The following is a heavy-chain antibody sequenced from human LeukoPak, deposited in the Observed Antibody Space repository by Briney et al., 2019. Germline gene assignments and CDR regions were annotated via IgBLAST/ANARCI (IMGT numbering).Heavy chain of an antibody. J-gene: IGHJ5*02. CDR3: ARDSDYRNWFDP. V-gene: IGHV1-2*02. CDR1: GYTFTGYY. Sequence: ASVKVSCKASGYTFTGYYMHWVRQAPGQGLEWMGWINPNSGGTNYAQKFQGRVTMTRDTSISTAYMELSRLRSDDTAVYYCARDSDYRNWFDPWGQGTLVTVSS. CDR2: INPNSGGT. D-gene: IGHD4-11*01.